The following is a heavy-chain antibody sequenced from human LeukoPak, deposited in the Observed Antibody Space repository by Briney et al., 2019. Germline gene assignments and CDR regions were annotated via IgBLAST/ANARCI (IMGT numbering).Heavy chain of an antibody. CDR1: RGSINNTNW. D-gene: IGHD1-26*01. CDR2: IYHSGST. CDR3: ARGPRSLSGRDAFDI. Sequence: PSETLSLTCAVSRGSINNTNWWSWVRQPPGKGLEWIGEIYHSGSTNYNPSLKSRVTISVDKSKNQFSLKVSSVTAADTAVYYCARGPRSLSGRDAFDIWGQGTMVTVSS. V-gene: IGHV4-4*02. J-gene: IGHJ3*02.